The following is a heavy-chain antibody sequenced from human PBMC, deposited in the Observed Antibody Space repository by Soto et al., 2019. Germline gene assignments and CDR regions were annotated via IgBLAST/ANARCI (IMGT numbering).Heavy chain of an antibody. CDR2: IWYDGSNK. V-gene: IGHV3-33*01. CDR1: GFTFSSYG. D-gene: IGHD3-22*01. Sequence: PGGSLRLSCAASGFTFSSYGMHWVRQAPGKGLEWVAIIWYDGSNKYYADSVKGRFTISRDNSKNTLYLQMNSLRAEDTAVYYCARESAEGYYDFDPWGQGTLVTVSS. J-gene: IGHJ5*02. CDR3: ARESAEGYYDFDP.